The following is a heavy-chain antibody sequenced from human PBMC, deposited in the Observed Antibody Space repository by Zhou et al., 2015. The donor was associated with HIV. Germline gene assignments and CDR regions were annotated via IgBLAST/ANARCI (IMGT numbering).Heavy chain of an antibody. CDR2: IIPIFGTA. V-gene: IGHV1-69*12. D-gene: IGHD3-3*01. CDR1: GGTFSSYA. J-gene: IGHJ6*02. Sequence: QVQLVQSGAEVKKPGSSVKVSCKASGGTFSSYAISWVRQAPGQGLEWMGGIIPIFGTANYAQKFQGRVTITADESTSTAYMELSSLRSEDTAVYYCARDRGYYDFWSGYPRPLDYYYGMDVWGQGTTVTVSS. CDR3: ARDRGYYDFWSGYPRPLDYYYGMDV.